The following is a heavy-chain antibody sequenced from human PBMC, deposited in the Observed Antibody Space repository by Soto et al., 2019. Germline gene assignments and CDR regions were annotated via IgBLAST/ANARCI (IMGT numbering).Heavy chain of an antibody. CDR2: ISYDGSNK. J-gene: IGHJ4*02. CDR3: AKLYGYSSGWYDY. CDR1: GFTFSNYD. D-gene: IGHD6-19*01. V-gene: IGHV3-30*18. Sequence: QVQLVDSGGGVFQPGRSLRLSWAASGFTFSNYDMHWVCQAPGKGLGGVAVISYDGSNKYYAESVKGRFTISRDNSKNTLYLQMNSLRAEDTAVYYCAKLYGYSSGWYDYWGQGTLVTVSS.